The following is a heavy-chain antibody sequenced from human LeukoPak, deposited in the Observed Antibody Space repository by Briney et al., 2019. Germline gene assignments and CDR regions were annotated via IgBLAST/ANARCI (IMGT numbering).Heavy chain of an antibody. CDR1: GGSINSYY. Sequence: SETLSLTCTVSGGSINSYYWSWIRQPPGKGLEWIGYIYYSGSTNYNPSLKSRVTISVDTSNNKFSLKLTALTAADTAVYYCVRHLSAGRPAFDIWGQGTMVTVSS. CDR2: IYYSGST. V-gene: IGHV4-59*08. CDR3: VRHLSAGRPAFDI. J-gene: IGHJ3*02. D-gene: IGHD2-15*01.